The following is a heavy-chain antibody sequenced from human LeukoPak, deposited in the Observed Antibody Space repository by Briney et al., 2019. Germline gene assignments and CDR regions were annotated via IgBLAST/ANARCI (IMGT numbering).Heavy chain of an antibody. V-gene: IGHV4-59*01. D-gene: IGHD3-10*01. J-gene: IGHJ4*02. CDR1: GGSISSYY. CDR3: ARDGWFGELLPDY. Sequence: PSETLSLTCTVSGGSISSYYWSWIRQPPGKGLEWIGYIYYSGSTNYNPSLKSRVTISVDTSKNQFSLKLSSVTAADTAVYYCARDGWFGELLPDYWGQGTLVTVSS. CDR2: IYYSGST.